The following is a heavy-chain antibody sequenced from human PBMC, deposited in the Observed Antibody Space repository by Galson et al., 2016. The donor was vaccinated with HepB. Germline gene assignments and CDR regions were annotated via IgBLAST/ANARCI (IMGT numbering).Heavy chain of an antibody. Sequence: TLSLTCAVSGASISSGGHSWSWIRQPPGKGLEWIGYVYYDGSADYNPSLKSRVIMSVDRSKNQFSLKLSSVTAADTAVYYCARILYNYGRGGFFDIWGQGTMVTVSS. CDR2: VYYDGSA. J-gene: IGHJ3*02. D-gene: IGHD5-18*01. CDR1: GASISSGGHS. V-gene: IGHV4-30-2*01. CDR3: ARILYNYGRGGFFDI.